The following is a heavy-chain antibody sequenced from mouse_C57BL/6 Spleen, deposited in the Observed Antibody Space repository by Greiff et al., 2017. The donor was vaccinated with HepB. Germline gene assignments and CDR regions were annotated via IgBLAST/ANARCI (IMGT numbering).Heavy chain of an antibody. Sequence: EVKLMESGAELVKPGASVKLSCTASGFNITDYYMHWVKQRTEQGLEWIGRIDPDDGETKYAQKFQGKATITADTSSNTAYLQLSSLTSEDTAVYYCARWHYYGRSYDDWGQGTTITVSS. V-gene: IGHV14-2*01. CDR1: GFNITDYY. D-gene: IGHD1-1*01. J-gene: IGHJ2*01. CDR2: IDPDDGET. CDR3: ARWHYYGRSYDD.